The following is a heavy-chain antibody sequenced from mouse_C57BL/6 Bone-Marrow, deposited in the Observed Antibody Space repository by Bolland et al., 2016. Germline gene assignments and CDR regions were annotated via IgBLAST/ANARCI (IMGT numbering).Heavy chain of an antibody. CDR3: ARTDY. Sequence: GDINPNNGGTSYNQKFKGKATLTVDKSSSTAYMELRSLTSEDSAVYYCARTDYWGQGT. V-gene: IGHV1-26*01. CDR2: INPNNGGT. J-gene: IGHJ2*01.